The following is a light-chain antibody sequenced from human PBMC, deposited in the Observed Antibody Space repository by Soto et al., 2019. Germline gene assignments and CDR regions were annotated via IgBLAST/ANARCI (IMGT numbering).Light chain of an antibody. CDR1: SSNLGAGYD. J-gene: IGLJ1*01. CDR3: GSWDSSLSAYV. Sequence: QSVLTQPPSVSGAPGQRVTISCTGSSSNLGAGYDVHWYQLLPGTAPKLLIYDDDKRPSGIPDRFSGSKSGTSATLGITGFQTGDEADYYCGSWDSSLSAYVFGTGTKLTVL. CDR2: DDD. V-gene: IGLV1-51*01.